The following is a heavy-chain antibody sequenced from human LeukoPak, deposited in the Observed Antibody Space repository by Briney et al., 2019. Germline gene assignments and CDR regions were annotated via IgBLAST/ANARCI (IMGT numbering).Heavy chain of an antibody. CDR2: ISSSSSYI. Sequence: PGGSLRLSCAASGFTFSTYSMNWVRQAPGKGLGWVSSISSSSSYIYYADSVKGRFTISRDNAKNSLYLQMNSLRAEDTAVYYCARDPQLDILTGYYPTYFDYWGQGTLVTVSS. V-gene: IGHV3-21*01. D-gene: IGHD3-9*01. CDR1: GFTFSTYS. J-gene: IGHJ4*02. CDR3: ARDPQLDILTGYYPTYFDY.